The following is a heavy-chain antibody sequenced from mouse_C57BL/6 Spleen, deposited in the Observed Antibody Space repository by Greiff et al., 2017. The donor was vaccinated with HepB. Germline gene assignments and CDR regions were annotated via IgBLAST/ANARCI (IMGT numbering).Heavy chain of an antibody. CDR1: GYTFTDYY. J-gene: IGHJ3*01. CDR2: IGPGSGST. V-gene: IGHV1-77*01. Sequence: VQLQQSGAELVKPGASVKISCKASGYTFTDYYINWVKQRPGQGLEWIGKIGPGSGSTYYNEKFKGKATLTADKSSSTAYMQLSSLTSEDSAVYFCARSEIYYDYDDLFAYWGQGTLVTVSA. D-gene: IGHD2-4*01. CDR3: ARSEIYYDYDDLFAY.